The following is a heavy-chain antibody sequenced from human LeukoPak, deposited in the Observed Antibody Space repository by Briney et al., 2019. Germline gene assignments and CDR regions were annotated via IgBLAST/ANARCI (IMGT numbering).Heavy chain of an antibody. CDR3: ARDGERDYGDSNGAFDI. Sequence: GGSLRLSCAASGFTFSSYEMNWVRQAPGKGLEWFSYISSSGSTIYYADSVKGRFTISRDNAKNSLYLQMNSLRAEDTAVYYCARDGERDYGDSNGAFDIWGQGTMVTVSS. CDR1: GFTFSSYE. J-gene: IGHJ3*02. CDR2: ISSSGSTI. V-gene: IGHV3-48*03. D-gene: IGHD4-17*01.